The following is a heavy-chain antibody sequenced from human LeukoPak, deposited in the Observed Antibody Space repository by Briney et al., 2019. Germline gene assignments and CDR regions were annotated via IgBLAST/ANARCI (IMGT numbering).Heavy chain of an antibody. CDR1: GFTFSSYS. V-gene: IGHV3-21*01. J-gene: IGHJ4*02. D-gene: IGHD2-2*01. Sequence: PGGSLRLSCAASGFTFSSYSMNWVRQAPGKGLEWVSSISSSSSYIYYADSVKGPFTISRDNAKNSLYLQMNSLRAEDTAVYYCARARIDYQLPSPGTYYFDYWGQGTLVTVSS. CDR2: ISSSSSYI. CDR3: ARARIDYQLPSPGTYYFDY.